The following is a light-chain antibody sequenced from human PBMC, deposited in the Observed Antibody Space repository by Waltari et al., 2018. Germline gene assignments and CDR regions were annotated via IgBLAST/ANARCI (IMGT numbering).Light chain of an antibody. CDR2: EVS. Sequence: QSALTQPPSASESPGQSVPLPCPGTSRDVGDSDFVPWYQHHPGKAPKIMIYEVSKRPSGVPDRFSGSKSGSTASLTVSGLQAEDEATYYCSSYAGSNTWVFGGGTKLTVL. V-gene: IGLV2-8*01. CDR1: SRDVGDSDF. J-gene: IGLJ3*02. CDR3: SSYAGSNTWV.